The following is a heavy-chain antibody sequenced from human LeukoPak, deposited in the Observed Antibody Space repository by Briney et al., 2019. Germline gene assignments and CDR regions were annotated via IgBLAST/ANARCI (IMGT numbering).Heavy chain of an antibody. CDR3: ARAGYSSSSFSWYFDL. D-gene: IGHD6-6*01. CDR2: IYTSGST. Sequence: SETLSLTCTVSGGSISSYYWSWIRQPAGKGLEWIGRIYTSGSTNYNPSLKSRVTMSVDTSKNQFSLKLSSVTAADTAVYYCARAGYSSSSFSWYFDLWGRGTLVTVSS. CDR1: GGSISSYY. V-gene: IGHV4-4*07. J-gene: IGHJ2*01.